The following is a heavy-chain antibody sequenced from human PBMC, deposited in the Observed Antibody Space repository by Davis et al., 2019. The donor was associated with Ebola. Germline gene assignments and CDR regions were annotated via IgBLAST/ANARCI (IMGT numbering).Heavy chain of an antibody. CDR3: ARGDDYPFYMDV. CDR2: ISYSEST. Sequence: MPSETLSLTCAVYGGSFSGYYWSWIRQPPGKGLEWIGEISYSESTNYNPSLKSRVTISVDSSRSLFSLKLTSVTAADTAVYFCARGDDYPFYMDVWGEGTTVTVSS. J-gene: IGHJ6*04. V-gene: IGHV4-34*01. CDR1: GGSFSGYY. D-gene: IGHD3-16*01.